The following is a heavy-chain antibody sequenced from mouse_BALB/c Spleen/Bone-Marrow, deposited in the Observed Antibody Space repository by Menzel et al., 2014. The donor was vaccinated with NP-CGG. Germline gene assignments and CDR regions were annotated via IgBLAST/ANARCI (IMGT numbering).Heavy chain of an antibody. Sequence: EVMLVESGPELVKPGASVKISCKASGYTFSDYNMHWVKQSHGKSLEWIGNIYPYNGGTGYNQKFKRKATLTVDNSYSTAYMELRSLTSEDSAVYHCARGWLLSRFAYWGQGTLVTVSA. J-gene: IGHJ3*01. CDR3: ARGWLLSRFAY. CDR2: IYPYNGGT. D-gene: IGHD2-3*01. CDR1: GYTFSDYN. V-gene: IGHV1S29*02.